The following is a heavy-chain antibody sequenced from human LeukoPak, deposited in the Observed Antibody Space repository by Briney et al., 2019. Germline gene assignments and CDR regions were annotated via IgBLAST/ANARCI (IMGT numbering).Heavy chain of an antibody. CDR1: EFTFSSYT. Sequence: GGSLRLSCVASEFTFSSYTMNWVRQAPGKGPEWVSAISSSSSFIYYADSVRGRFTISRDNAKNSLYLQMNSLRAEDTAVYFRARDWARTGYCTSTDCPDAFDLWGQGTMLTVSS. V-gene: IGHV3-21*06. CDR2: ISSSSSFI. J-gene: IGHJ3*01. D-gene: IGHD2-2*01. CDR3: ARDWARTGYCTSTDCPDAFDL.